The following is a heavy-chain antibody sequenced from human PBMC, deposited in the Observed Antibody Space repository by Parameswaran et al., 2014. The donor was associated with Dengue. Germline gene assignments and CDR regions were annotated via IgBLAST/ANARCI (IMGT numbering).Heavy chain of an antibody. Sequence: VRQMPGKGLVWVSRINSDGSSTSYADSVKGRFTISRDNAKNTLYLQMNSLRAEDTAVYYCARSLMYYDILTGYYEGYAFDIWGQGTMVTVSS. J-gene: IGHJ3*02. D-gene: IGHD3-9*01. CDR3: ARSLMYYDILTGYYEGYAFDI. V-gene: IGHV3-74*01. CDR2: INSDGSST.